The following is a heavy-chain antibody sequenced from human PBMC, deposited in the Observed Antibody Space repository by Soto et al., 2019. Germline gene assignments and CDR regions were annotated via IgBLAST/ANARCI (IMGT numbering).Heavy chain of an antibody. CDR3: ARAVLCSSTSCYVHYYYYYGMDV. D-gene: IGHD2-2*01. Sequence: ASVKVSCKASGGTFSSYAISWARQAPGQGLEWMGGIIPIFGTANYAQKFQGRVTITADGSTSTAYMELSSLRSEDTAVYYCARAVLCSSTSCYVHYYYYYGMDVWGQGTTVTVSS. CDR2: IIPIFGTA. V-gene: IGHV1-69*13. CDR1: GGTFSSYA. J-gene: IGHJ6*02.